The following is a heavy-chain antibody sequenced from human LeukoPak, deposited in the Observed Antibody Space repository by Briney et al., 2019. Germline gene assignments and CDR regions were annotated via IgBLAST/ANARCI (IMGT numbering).Heavy chain of an antibody. CDR3: ARGAAPHYSDY. Sequence: SETLSLTCTVSGGSIRSHCWSWVRQPPGKGLEWIGYIYFSGSTNYNPSLRSRVTISMGTSENQFSLKLSSVTAADTAVYYCARGAAPHYSDYWGQGTLVTVSS. V-gene: IGHV4-59*11. J-gene: IGHJ4*02. CDR1: GGSIRSHC. CDR2: IYFSGST. D-gene: IGHD6-6*01.